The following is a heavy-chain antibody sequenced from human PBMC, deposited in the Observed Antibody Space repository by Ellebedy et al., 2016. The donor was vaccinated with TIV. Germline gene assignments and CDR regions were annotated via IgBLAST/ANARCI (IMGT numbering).Heavy chain of an antibody. CDR2: ISSSGSTI. CDR1: GFTFGDYA. J-gene: IGHJ4*02. CDR3: ARARVGYDY. V-gene: IGHV3-11*01. Sequence: GESLKISXTASGFTFGDYAMSWFRQAPGKGLEWVSYISSSGSTIYYADSVKGRFTISRDNAKNSLYLQMNSLRAEDTAVYYCARARVGYDYWGQGTLVTVSS. D-gene: IGHD3-10*01.